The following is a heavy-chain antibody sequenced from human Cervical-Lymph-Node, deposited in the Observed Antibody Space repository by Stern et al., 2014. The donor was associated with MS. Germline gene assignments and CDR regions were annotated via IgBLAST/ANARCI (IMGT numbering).Heavy chain of an antibody. Sequence: VQLVESGAEVKKPWSSVKVSCTASGDTFINFGISWVRQPPGQGLEWMGGFLPFFGTTEYVEKFQGRLTINADESATTVYMELSSLRSEDTAVYYCARDNDDNGMDVWGQGTTVTVSS. CDR3: ARDNDDNGMDV. J-gene: IGHJ6*02. D-gene: IGHD1-1*01. CDR1: GDTFINFG. V-gene: IGHV1-69*01. CDR2: FLPFFGTT.